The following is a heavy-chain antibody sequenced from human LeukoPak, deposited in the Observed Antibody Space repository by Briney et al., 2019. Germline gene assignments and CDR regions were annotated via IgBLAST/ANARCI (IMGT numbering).Heavy chain of an antibody. D-gene: IGHD5-18*01. CDR3: ARDLAYSRLDY. CDR2: INPDGNKK. CDR1: GFTFSESW. Sequence: GGSLRLSCVVSGFTFSESWMSWVRQAPGKGLEWVASINPDGNKKYSADSVKGRFTISRDNAENSLYLQMNSLRVEDTAFYYCARDLAYSRLDYWGQGMLVTVSS. J-gene: IGHJ4*02. V-gene: IGHV3-7*01.